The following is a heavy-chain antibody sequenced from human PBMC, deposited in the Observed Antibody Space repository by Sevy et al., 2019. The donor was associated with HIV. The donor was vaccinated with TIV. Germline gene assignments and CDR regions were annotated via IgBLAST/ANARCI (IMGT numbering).Heavy chain of an antibody. J-gene: IGHJ3*02. Sequence: GGSLRLSCAASGFTFSSYGMHWVRQAPGKGLEWVAVISYDGSNKYYGDSVKGRFTISRDNSKNTLYLQMNSLRAEDTAVYYCAKWSMGGARWLQLGAFDIRGQGTMVTVSS. V-gene: IGHV3-30*18. CDR1: GFTFSSYG. CDR3: AKWSMGGARWLQLGAFDI. CDR2: ISYDGSNK. D-gene: IGHD5-12*01.